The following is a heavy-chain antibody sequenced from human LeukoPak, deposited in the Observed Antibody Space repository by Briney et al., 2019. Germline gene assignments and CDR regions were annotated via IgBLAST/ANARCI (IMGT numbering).Heavy chain of an antibody. CDR3: ARGRKRHYYYYYMDV. Sequence: PSETLSLTCAVYGGSFSGYYWSWIRQPPGKGLEWIGEINHSGSTNYNPSLKSRVTISVDTSKNQFSLKLSSVTAADTAVYYCARGRKRHYYYYYMDVWGKGTTVTVSS. CDR1: GGSFSGYY. V-gene: IGHV4-34*01. CDR2: INHSGST. J-gene: IGHJ6*03.